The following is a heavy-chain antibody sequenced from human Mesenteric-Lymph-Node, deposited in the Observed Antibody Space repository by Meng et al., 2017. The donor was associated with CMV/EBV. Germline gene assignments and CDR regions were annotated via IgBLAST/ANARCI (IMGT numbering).Heavy chain of an antibody. D-gene: IGHD3-10*01. V-gene: IGHV3-74*01. Sequence: FTSSSYWMHWVRRVRGKGLVWVSRINSDGNSMTYADSVKGRFTVSRDNAKNMLYLQMTSLRAEDTAVYYCVRDSGIVAAVVYNWFDPWGQGTLVTVSS. J-gene: IGHJ5*02. CDR1: FTSSSYW. CDR3: VRDSGIVAAVVYNWFDP. CDR2: INSDGNSM.